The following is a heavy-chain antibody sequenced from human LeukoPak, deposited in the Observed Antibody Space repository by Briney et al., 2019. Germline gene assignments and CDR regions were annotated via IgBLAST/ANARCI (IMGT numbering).Heavy chain of an antibody. D-gene: IGHD5-18*01. CDR3: ARALRAYSYGTFDY. CDR1: GFTFSSYS. CDR2: ISSSSGTI. J-gene: IGHJ4*02. Sequence: PGGSLRLSCAASGFTFSSYSMNWVRQAPGKGLEWVSYISSSSGTIYYADSVKGRFIISRDNAKNSLYLQMNSLRAGDTAVYYCARALRAYSYGTFDYWGQGTLVTVSS. V-gene: IGHV3-48*01.